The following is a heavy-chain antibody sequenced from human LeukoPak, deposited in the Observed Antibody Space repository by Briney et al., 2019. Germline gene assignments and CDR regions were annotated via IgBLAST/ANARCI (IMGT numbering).Heavy chain of an antibody. Sequence: GGSLRLSCAASGFTFSDYYMSWIRQAPGKGLGWVSYISGSGSTIYYADSVKGRFTISRDNAKNALYRQRNSLRAEDTAVHYCPRPPRAKGYYTDVCGKGTTVTVSS. V-gene: IGHV3-11*01. CDR1: GFTFSDYY. CDR3: PRPPRAKGYYTDV. CDR2: ISGSGSTI. J-gene: IGHJ6*03.